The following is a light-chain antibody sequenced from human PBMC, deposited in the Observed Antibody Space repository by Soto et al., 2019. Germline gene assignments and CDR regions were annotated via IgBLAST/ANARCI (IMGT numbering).Light chain of an antibody. CDR3: QQYNNWPPWT. J-gene: IGKJ1*01. CDR2: GAS. V-gene: IGKV3-15*01. Sequence: ETVMTQSPATLSVSPGERATLSCRASQSVSSKLAWYQQKPGQAPRLLIYGASTRATGIPARFSGSGSETEFTLTISSRQSEDFAVYYCQQYNNWPPWTFGQGTKVEIK. CDR1: QSVSSK.